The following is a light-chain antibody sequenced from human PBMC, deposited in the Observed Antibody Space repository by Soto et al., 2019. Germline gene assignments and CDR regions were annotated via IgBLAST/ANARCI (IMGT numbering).Light chain of an antibody. CDR1: SSNIGAGYD. CDR2: GNS. Sequence: QSVLTQPPSVSGAPGQRVTISCTGSSSNIGAGYDVHWYQQLPGTAPKLLIYGNSNRPSGVPDRFSGSKSGTSASLAITGLQAEDEADYYCQSYDSSLSGVYVFGPGTKLTVL. CDR3: QSYDSSLSGVYV. J-gene: IGLJ1*01. V-gene: IGLV1-40*01.